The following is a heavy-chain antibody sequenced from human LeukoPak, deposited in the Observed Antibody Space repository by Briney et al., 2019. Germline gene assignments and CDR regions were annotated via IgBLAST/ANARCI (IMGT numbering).Heavy chain of an antibody. J-gene: IGHJ6*03. CDR2: INNSGGRT. V-gene: IGHV3-23*01. CDR1: GFPFNTYG. Sequence: GGSLRLSCAASGFPFNTYGMNWVRQAPGKGLDWVSTINNSGGRTFYADSVKGRFTISRDNSKNTLYLQMNSLRAEDTAVYNCAKGDFYGSGRDYYYYMDVWGKGTTVTISS. D-gene: IGHD3-10*01. CDR3: AKGDFYGSGRDYYYYMDV.